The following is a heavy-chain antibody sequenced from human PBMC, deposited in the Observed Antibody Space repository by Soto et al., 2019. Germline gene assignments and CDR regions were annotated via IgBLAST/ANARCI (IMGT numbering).Heavy chain of an antibody. CDR1: GGSISRSNQY. J-gene: IGHJ5*02. CDR2: FYYGGNS. D-gene: IGHD2-2*01. CDR3: ARLPQALYQQNWFDP. Sequence: SETLSLTCSVSGGSISRSNQYWGWIRQPPGKGLEWIGTFYYGGNSFYNPSLRSRVTISENTSKNQFSLQLNFVTAADTAVYYCARLPQALYQQNWFDPWGQGILVTVSS. V-gene: IGHV4-39*01.